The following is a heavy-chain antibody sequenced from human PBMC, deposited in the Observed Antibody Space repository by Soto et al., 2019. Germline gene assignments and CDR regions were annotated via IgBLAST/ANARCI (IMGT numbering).Heavy chain of an antibody. D-gene: IGHD2-8*01. Sequence: PGGSLRLSCAASGFTFSSYAMSWVRQAPGKGLEWVSSISSSSSYIYYADSVKGRFTISRDNAKNSLYLQMNSLRAEDTAVYYCARDGPGRHTYDGWGQGALVTVSS. V-gene: IGHV3-21*01. J-gene: IGHJ4*02. CDR2: ISSSSSYI. CDR3: ARDGPGRHTYDG. CDR1: GFTFSSYA.